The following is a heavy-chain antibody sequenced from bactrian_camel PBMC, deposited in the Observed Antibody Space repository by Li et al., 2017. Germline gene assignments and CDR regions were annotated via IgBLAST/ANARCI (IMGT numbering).Heavy chain of an antibody. Sequence: VQLVESGGDLVQPGGSLRPSCAASGFTFSDNDMVWVRQAPGKGLEWVSSFYTGDSRTYYADSVKGRFTITRDNAKNTAYLRMGSLQPEDSAMYYCAADDPPCSVDGRFPPEWPSPRYSGQGTQVTVS. CDR2: FYTGDSRT. J-gene: IGHJ4*01. CDR1: GFTFSDND. CDR3: AADDPPCSVDGRFPPEWPSPRY. D-gene: IGHD2*01. V-gene: IGHV3S40*01.